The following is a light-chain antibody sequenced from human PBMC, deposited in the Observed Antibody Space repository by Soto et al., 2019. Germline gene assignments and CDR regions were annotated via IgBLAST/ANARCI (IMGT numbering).Light chain of an antibody. CDR3: QQYNNWRPWT. Sequence: EIVMTQSPATLSVSPGERATLSCRASQSVSSNLAWYQQKPGQAPRLLIYGASTRATGIPAGFSGSGSGTAFSITISSLQSADFAVYYYQQYNNWRPWTFGQGTRVEIK. J-gene: IGKJ1*01. CDR1: QSVSSN. V-gene: IGKV3D-15*01. CDR2: GAS.